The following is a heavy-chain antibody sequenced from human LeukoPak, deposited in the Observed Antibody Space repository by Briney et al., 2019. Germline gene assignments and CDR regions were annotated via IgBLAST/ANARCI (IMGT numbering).Heavy chain of an antibody. Sequence: SETLSLTCTVSGGSISSSSYYWGWIRQPPGKGLEWIGSIYYSGSTYYNPSLKSRVTISVDTSKNQFSLKLSSVTAADTAVYYCARVGIAVAGTVVEYYYYFAMDVWGQGTTVTVSS. V-gene: IGHV4-39*07. CDR2: IYYSGST. J-gene: IGHJ6*02. D-gene: IGHD6-19*01. CDR1: GGSISSSSYY. CDR3: ARVGIAVAGTVVEYYYYFAMDV.